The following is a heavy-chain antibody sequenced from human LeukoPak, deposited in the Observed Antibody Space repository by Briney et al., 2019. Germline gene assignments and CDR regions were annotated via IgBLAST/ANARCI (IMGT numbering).Heavy chain of an antibody. CDR1: GYTFSSYG. CDR2: ISAYSGGT. CDR3: ARVGYYESSGYYEY. Sequence: ASVKICCKASGYTFSSYGIRWLRQAPGQWLELMGWISAYSGGTNYAQKFQGRVTMTRDTSISTVYMELSRLRSDDTAVYYCARVGYYESSGYYEYWGQGTLVTVSS. D-gene: IGHD3-22*01. V-gene: IGHV1-2*02. J-gene: IGHJ4*02.